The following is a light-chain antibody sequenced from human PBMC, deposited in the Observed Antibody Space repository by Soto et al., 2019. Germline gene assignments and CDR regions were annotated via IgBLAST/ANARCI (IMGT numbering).Light chain of an antibody. Sequence: DIVMTQSPDSLAVSLGERATINCKSSQRVLYSSNNKNYLAWYQHKPGQPPKLLIYWASTRESGVPDRFSGSGSGTDFALPISSLQAEDVAIYYCQQYYSTPRTFGQGTKVEIK. CDR1: QRVLYSSNNKNY. CDR3: QQYYSTPRT. J-gene: IGKJ1*01. CDR2: WAS. V-gene: IGKV4-1*01.